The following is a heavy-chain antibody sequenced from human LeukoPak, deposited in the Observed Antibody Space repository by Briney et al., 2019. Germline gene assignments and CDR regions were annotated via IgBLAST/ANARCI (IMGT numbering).Heavy chain of an antibody. D-gene: IGHD3-10*01. CDR3: AKELLWFGELFDY. CDR1: GFTFSSYG. V-gene: IGHV3-23*01. CDR2: ISGSGGST. J-gene: IGHJ4*02. Sequence: GGSLRLSCAASGFTFSSYGMSWVRQAPGKGLEWVSAISGSGGSTYYADSVKGRFTISRDNSKNTLYLQMNSLRAKDTAVYYCAKELLWFGELFDYWGQGTLVTVSS.